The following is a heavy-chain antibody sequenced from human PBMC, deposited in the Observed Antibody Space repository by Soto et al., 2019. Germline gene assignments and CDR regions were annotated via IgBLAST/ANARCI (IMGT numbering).Heavy chain of an antibody. CDR2: IYYSGST. J-gene: IGHJ6*02. D-gene: IGHD5-18*01. CDR3: ARRETAPGNYYYYYGMDV. Sequence: SETLSLTCTVSGGSISSSSYYWGWICQPPGKGLEWIGSIYYSGSTYYNPSLKSRVTISVDTSKNQFSLKLSSVTAADTAVYYCARRETAPGNYYYYYGMDVWGQGTTVTVSS. CDR1: GGSISSSSYY. V-gene: IGHV4-39*01.